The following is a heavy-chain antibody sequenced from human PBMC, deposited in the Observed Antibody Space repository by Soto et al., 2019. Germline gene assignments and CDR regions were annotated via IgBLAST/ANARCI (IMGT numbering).Heavy chain of an antibody. Sequence: QVQLVQSGAEVKKPGASVKVSCKASGYTFTGYYMHWVRQAPGQGLEWMGWINPNSGGTNYAQKCQGWVTMPRDTSISTDSRERSRLRSDDTAVYYCARERRAARPITFYYCYYGMDVWGQGTTVTASS. J-gene: IGHJ6*02. V-gene: IGHV1-2*04. D-gene: IGHD6-6*01. CDR3: ARERRAARPITFYYCYYGMDV. CDR2: INPNSGGT. CDR1: GYTFTGYY.